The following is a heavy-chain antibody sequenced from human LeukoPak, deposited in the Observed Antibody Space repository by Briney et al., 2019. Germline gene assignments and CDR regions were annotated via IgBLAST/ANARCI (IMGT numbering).Heavy chain of an antibody. D-gene: IGHD3-22*01. V-gene: IGHV1-46*01. CDR2: INPTGGST. CDR3: ARANFYDSSGRYFYCGMDV. J-gene: IGHJ6*02. Sequence: ASVKVSCKASGYTFTSYYMHWVRQAPGQGLEWMGIINPTGGSTTYAQKFQGRVTMTRDTSTSTVYMELSSLSSEDTAVYYCARANFYDSSGRYFYCGMDVWGQGTTVTVSS. CDR1: GYTFTSYY.